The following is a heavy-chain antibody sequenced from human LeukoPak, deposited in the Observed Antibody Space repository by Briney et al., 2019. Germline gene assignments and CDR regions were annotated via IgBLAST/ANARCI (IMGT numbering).Heavy chain of an antibody. CDR3: ARDRMAARLGSHYYYGMDV. CDR1: GFTFSTDG. J-gene: IGHJ6*02. CDR2: MWFDGDKK. V-gene: IGHV3-33*01. Sequence: GGSLRLSCITSGFTFSTDGMHWIRQAPGKGLEWVALMWFDGDKKDYADSVQGRFSISGDKSKNTVYLQMNGLRAEDTAVYYCARDRMAARLGSHYYYGMDVWGQGTTVTVSS. D-gene: IGHD6-6*01.